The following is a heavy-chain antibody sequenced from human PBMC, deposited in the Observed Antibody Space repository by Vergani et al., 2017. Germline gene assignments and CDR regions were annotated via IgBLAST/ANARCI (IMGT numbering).Heavy chain of an antibody. V-gene: IGHV4-34*01. CDR2: IYYSGST. Sequence: QVQLQQWGAGLLKPSETLSLTCAVYGGSFSGYYWGWIRQPPGKGLEWIGSIYYSGSTYYNPSLKSRVTISVDTSKNQFSLKLSSVTAADTAVYYCARHFASSYYDFWSGYYDFDYWGQGTLVTVSS. CDR3: ARHFASSYYDFWSGYYDFDY. J-gene: IGHJ4*02. CDR1: GGSFSGYY. D-gene: IGHD3-3*01.